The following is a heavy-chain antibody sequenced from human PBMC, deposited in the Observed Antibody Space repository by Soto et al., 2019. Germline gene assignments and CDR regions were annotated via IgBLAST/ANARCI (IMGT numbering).Heavy chain of an antibody. CDR2: IYYSGIT. V-gene: IGHV4-31*03. CDR3: ARSDDYDSSGFSD. Sequence: LSLTCTVSGGFISSGGYYWSWIRQHPGKGLEWIGYIYYSGITYYNPSLKSRVTISVDTSKNQFSLKLRSVTAADTAVYFCARSDDYDSSGFSDWGQGTLVTVSS. CDR1: GGFISSGGYY. D-gene: IGHD3-22*01. J-gene: IGHJ4*02.